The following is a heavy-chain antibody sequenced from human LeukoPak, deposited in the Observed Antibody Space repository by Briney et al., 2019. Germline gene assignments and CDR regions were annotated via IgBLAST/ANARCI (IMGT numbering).Heavy chain of an antibody. CDR1: GLTFSSYA. V-gene: IGHV3-23*01. CDR2: ISGSGDST. Sequence: GGSLRLSCAASGLTFSSYAMSWVRQAPGKGLEWVSSISGSGDSTHYADSVKGRFTISPDNSKNTLYLQMISLRSEDTAVYYCAKDYYDSGINWGPGTLVTVSS. J-gene: IGHJ4*02. D-gene: IGHD3-10*01. CDR3: AKDYYDSGIN.